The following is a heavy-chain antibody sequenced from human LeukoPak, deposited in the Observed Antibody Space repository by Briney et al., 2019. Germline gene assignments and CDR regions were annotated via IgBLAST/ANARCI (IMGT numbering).Heavy chain of an antibody. J-gene: IGHJ4*02. CDR2: ISSSSGYI. CDR3: ARDLGAKAARIFDY. D-gene: IGHD6-6*01. V-gene: IGHV3-21*01. CDR1: GYTFNVHG. Sequence: GGSLRLSCAAFGYTFNVHGMNWVRQAPGKGLEWVSSISSSSGYIYYADSVSSRFTISRDNAKNSLYLQMNSLRAEDTAVYYCARDLGAKAARIFDYWGQGTLVTVSS.